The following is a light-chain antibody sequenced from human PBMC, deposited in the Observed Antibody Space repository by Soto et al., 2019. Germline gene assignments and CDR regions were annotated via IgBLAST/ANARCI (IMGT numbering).Light chain of an antibody. CDR1: QSVSSSY. V-gene: IGKV3-20*01. Sequence: EIVLTQSPGTLSLSPGERATLSCRASQSVSSSYLAWYQQKPGQAPRLLIYGASSRATGIPDRFSVSGSGKDFTLTISRREPEDFAVYYCQKYGSSFWTFGQGTKVEIK. J-gene: IGKJ1*01. CDR3: QKYGSSFWT. CDR2: GAS.